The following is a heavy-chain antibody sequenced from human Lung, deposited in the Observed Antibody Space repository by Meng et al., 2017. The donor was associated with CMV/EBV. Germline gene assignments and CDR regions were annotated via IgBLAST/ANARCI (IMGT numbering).Heavy chain of an antibody. CDR1: GYTFTNYA. V-gene: IGHV1-18*01. Sequence: QGQLVQSGSEWKKPGASVKVSCKASGYTFTNYAMNWVRQAPGQGLEWMGWINAYNGDTNYAQTLQGRVTMTTDTSTSTAYMELRSLRSDDTAVYYCARVEVGITSGDYWGQGTLVTVSS. J-gene: IGHJ4*02. CDR2: INAYNGDT. D-gene: IGHD1-26*01. CDR3: ARVEVGITSGDY.